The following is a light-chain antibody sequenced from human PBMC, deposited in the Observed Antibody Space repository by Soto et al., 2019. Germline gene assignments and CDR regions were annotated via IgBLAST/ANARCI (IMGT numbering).Light chain of an antibody. V-gene: IGKV3-20*01. CDR1: QSISSSY. Sequence: DIVLTQSPGTLSLSPGDRATLSCRASQSISSSYLAWYQQKVGQAPRLLIFGESSRASGIPDRLRGSGSGTEFTLTISRLQPDDFATYYCQHYNSYSEACGQGTKVDIK. CDR3: QHYNSYSEA. CDR2: GES. J-gene: IGKJ1*01.